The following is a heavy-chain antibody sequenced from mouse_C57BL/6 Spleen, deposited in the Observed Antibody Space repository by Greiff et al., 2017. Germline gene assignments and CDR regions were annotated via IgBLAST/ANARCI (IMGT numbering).Heavy chain of an antibody. CDR2: ISDGGSYT. V-gene: IGHV5-4*03. D-gene: IGHD4-1*01. J-gene: IGHJ2*01. CDR3: ARGANWDPFDY. CDR1: GFTFSSYA. Sequence: EVKVVESGGGLVKPGGSLKLSCAASGFTFSSYAMSWVRQTPEKRLEWVATISDGGSYTYYPDNVKGRFTISRDNAKNNLYLQMSHLKSEDTAMYYCARGANWDPFDYWGQGTTLTVSS.